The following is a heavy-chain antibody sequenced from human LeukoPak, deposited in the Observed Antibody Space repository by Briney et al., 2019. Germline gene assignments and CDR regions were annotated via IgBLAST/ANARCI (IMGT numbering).Heavy chain of an antibody. CDR3: AKARYSYRDYYYMDV. D-gene: IGHD6-13*01. V-gene: IGHV3-74*01. Sequence: GGSLRLSCAASGFTFSSYGMHWVRQAPGKGLVWVSRISADGSSTSYADSVKGRFTISRDNAKNTLYLQMNSLRAEDTAVYYCAKARYSYRDYYYMDVWGKGTTVTVSS. J-gene: IGHJ6*03. CDR2: ISADGSST. CDR1: GFTFSSYG.